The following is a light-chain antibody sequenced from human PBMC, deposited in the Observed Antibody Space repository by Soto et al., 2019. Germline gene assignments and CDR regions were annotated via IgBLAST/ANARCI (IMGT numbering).Light chain of an antibody. CDR3: CSYGGSFPYV. V-gene: IGLV2-11*01. J-gene: IGLJ1*01. CDR2: DVT. CDR1: SSDVGGYDY. Sequence: QSALTQPPSVSGSPGQSVTISCTGTSSDVGGYDYVSWYQQHPGKAPKLLIYDVTKRPSGVPDRFSGSKSGNTASLTISGLQAEDEADFVCCSYGGSFPYVFGTGTKLTVL.